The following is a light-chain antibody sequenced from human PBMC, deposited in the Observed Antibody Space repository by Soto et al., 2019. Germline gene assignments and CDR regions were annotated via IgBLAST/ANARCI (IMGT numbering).Light chain of an antibody. CDR1: QSISNY. Sequence: DIQMTQSPSSLSASVGDRVTMTCRASQSISNYLNWYQQKPGSAPKLLIYAASSLQSGVPSRFSGSGSGTDFTLTISSLQPEDFATYYCQQSYSTPSITFGQGTRLEIK. J-gene: IGKJ5*01. V-gene: IGKV1-39*01. CDR3: QQSYSTPSIT. CDR2: AAS.